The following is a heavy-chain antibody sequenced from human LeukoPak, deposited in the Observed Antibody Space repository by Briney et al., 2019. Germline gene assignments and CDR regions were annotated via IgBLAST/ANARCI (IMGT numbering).Heavy chain of an antibody. Sequence: GGSLRFSGEAPGFTFSSYSMTWVRQAPGKGLEWVSSISSSSDYIYYADSVKGRFTISRDNAKKSLYLQMNSLRAEDTAVYYCAELGITMIGGVWGKGTTVTISS. CDR2: ISSSSDYI. CDR3: AELGITMIGGV. D-gene: IGHD3-10*02. J-gene: IGHJ6*04. CDR1: GFTFSSYS. V-gene: IGHV3-21*01.